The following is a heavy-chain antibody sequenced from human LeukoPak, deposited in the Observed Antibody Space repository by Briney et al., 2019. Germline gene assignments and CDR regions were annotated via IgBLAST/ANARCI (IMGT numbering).Heavy chain of an antibody. CDR1: GESISGFY. J-gene: IGHJ4*02. D-gene: IGHD1-26*01. CDR3: ARGSIVGATPFDY. V-gene: IGHV4-59*08. Sequence: SETLSLTCTVSGESISGFYWNWIRQPPGKGLEWIGYIYYSGSTNYNPSLKSRVTISIDTSKNQFSLKLSSVTAADTAVYYCARGSIVGATPFDYWGQGTLVTVSS. CDR2: IYYSGST.